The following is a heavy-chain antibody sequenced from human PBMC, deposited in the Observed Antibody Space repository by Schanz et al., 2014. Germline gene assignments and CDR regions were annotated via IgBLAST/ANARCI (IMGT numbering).Heavy chain of an antibody. D-gene: IGHD2-2*01. CDR3: VGKSLTSWKNSYYALDV. Sequence: QMQLQESGPGLVKPSETLSLTCTVSGGSINSYYWNWIRQSPGRGLEWIGFVFYSGTTNYNPSLRGRVTMSIDTSKKYFSLNLTSLTPADTAVYYCVGKSLTSWKNSYYALDVWGQGTTVTVS. CDR2: VFYSGTT. V-gene: IGHV4-59*01. CDR1: GGSINSYY. J-gene: IGHJ6*02.